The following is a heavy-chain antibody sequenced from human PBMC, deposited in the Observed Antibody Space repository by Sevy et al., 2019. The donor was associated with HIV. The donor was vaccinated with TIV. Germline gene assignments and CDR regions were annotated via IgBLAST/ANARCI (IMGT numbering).Heavy chain of an antibody. CDR2: INVGNGNT. Sequence: ASVKVSCKASGYTFTNYAIHWVRQAPGQKLEWMGRINVGNGNTLSQKFQDRATFTRDTSASTAYMQLSSLISEDTAVYYCARGEFCSGSSCYSEFFDYWGQGALVTVSS. CDR3: ARGEFCSGSSCYSEFFDY. CDR1: GYTFTNYA. D-gene: IGHD2-15*01. V-gene: IGHV1-3*01. J-gene: IGHJ4*02.